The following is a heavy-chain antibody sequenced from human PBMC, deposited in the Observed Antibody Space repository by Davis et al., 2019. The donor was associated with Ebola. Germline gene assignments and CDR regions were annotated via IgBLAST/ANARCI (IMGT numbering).Heavy chain of an antibody. D-gene: IGHD6-13*01. J-gene: IGHJ4*02. Sequence: PGGSLRLSCAASGFTFSGSAMHWVRQASGKGLEWVGRIRSKGKSYATEYAASVKGRFTISRDDSKNTAYLQMNSLKTEETAVYYCTARAGIVAGPFYDYWGQGTLVTVSS. V-gene: IGHV3-73*01. CDR3: TARAGIVAGPFYDY. CDR1: GFTFSGSA. CDR2: IRSKGKSYAT.